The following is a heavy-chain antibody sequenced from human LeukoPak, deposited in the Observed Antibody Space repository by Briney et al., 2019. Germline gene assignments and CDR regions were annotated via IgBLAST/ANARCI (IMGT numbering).Heavy chain of an antibody. D-gene: IGHD3-10*01. J-gene: IGHJ6*03. CDR2: IFYSGST. CDR1: GGSISTSSYY. CDR3: ARVWSDYYGSGSYYPRRYYYYMDV. V-gene: IGHV4-39*07. Sequence: SETLSLTCTVSGGSISTSSYYWGWVRQPPGKGLEWIGNIFYSGSTYYSPSLKSRVTISLDTSKNQFSLKLSSVTAADTAVYYCARVWSDYYGSGSYYPRRYYYYMDVWGKGTTVTVSS.